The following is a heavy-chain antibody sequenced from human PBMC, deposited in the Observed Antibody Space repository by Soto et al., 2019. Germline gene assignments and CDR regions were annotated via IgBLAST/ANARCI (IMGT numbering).Heavy chain of an antibody. V-gene: IGHV4-59*01. CDR2: IYYSGST. CDR3: ARGGYCSSTSCYEDAYYYYYYMDV. CDR1: GGSISSYY. D-gene: IGHD2-2*03. Sequence: QVQLQESGPGLVKPSETLSLTCTVSGGSISSYYWSWIRQPPGKGLEWIGYIYYSGSTNYNPSLKSRVTISVDTSKNQFSLKLSSVTAADTAVYYCARGGYCSSTSCYEDAYYYYYYMDVWGKGTTVTVSS. J-gene: IGHJ6*03.